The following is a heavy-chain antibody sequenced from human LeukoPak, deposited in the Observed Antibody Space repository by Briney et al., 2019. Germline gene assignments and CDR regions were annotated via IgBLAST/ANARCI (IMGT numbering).Heavy chain of an antibody. CDR2: IIGSGDTT. V-gene: IGHV3-23*01. D-gene: IGHD3-16*01. CDR1: GFIFNNYA. J-gene: IGHJ4*02. CDR3: GKICRPSGRFLGGDS. Sequence: GGSLRLSCAASGFIFNNYAMSWVRQAAGKGLEWVSTIIGSGDTTYYADSVKGRFTISRDNSKNTLYLQMNSLRGEDTAIYSCGKICRPSGRFLGGDSWGQGTQVTVSS.